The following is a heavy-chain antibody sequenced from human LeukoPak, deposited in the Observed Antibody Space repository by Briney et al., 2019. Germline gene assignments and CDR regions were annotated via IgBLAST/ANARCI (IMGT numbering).Heavy chain of an antibody. CDR3: ARGRLGWDAFDI. J-gene: IGHJ3*02. CDR2: ISAYNGNT. V-gene: IGHV1-18*01. D-gene: IGHD1-26*01. CDR1: GYTFASYG. Sequence: ASVKVSCKASGYTFASYGISWVRQAPGQGLEWMGWISAYNGNTNYGQKLQGRVTMTTDTSTSTAYMELRSLRSDDTAVYYCARGRLGWDAFDIWGQGTMVTVSS.